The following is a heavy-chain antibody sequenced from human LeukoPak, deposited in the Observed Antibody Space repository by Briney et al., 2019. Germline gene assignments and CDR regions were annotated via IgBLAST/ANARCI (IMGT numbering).Heavy chain of an antibody. V-gene: IGHV3-48*01. CDR1: GFTFSYYS. CDR3: AGSTVWSGIFQY. CDR2: IDSSSATT. D-gene: IGHD3-3*01. Sequence: GGSLRLSCAASGFTFSYYSMTWDRQAPGKGLEWVSDIDSSSATTYYADSVKGRFIISRDNAKNSLFLQINSLRAEDTAVYYCAGSTVWSGIFQYWGQGTLVTVSS. J-gene: IGHJ1*01.